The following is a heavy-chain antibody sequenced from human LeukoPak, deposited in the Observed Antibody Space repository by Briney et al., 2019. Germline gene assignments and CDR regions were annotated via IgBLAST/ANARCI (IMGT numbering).Heavy chain of an antibody. V-gene: IGHV4-39*01. CDR3: ARQGPAAGPAAVSNYYYTTVWTS. J-gene: IGHJ6*02. Sequence: PSETLSLTCTVSGGSISSSSYYWGWIRQPPGKGLEWIGSIYYSGSTYYNPSLKSRVTISVDTSKNQFSLKLSSVTAADTAVYYCARQGPAAGPAAVSNYYYTTVWTSGAKGPRSPSP. D-gene: IGHD6-13*01. CDR1: GGSISSSSYY. CDR2: IYYSGST.